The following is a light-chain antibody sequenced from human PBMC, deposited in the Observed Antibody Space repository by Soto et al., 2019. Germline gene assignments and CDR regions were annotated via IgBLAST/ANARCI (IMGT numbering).Light chain of an antibody. V-gene: IGKV1-13*02. CDR3: QQFNSYPIT. CDR1: QDVRGA. Sequence: AIQLTQSPSSLSASVGDRVTITCRASQDVRGALAWYQQKPGKAPKILIYDVSGLESGVPTRFSGSGSGTDFTLTITSLQPVDFATYYCQQFNSYPITFGQGTRLEIK. CDR2: DVS. J-gene: IGKJ5*01.